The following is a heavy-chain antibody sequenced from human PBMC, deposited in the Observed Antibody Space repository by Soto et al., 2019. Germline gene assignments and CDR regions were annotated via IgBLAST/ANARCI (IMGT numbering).Heavy chain of an antibody. Sequence: ASVKVSCKASGYTFTGYHMHWVLQSPGQGLEWVGIINPSLGTANYAQKFQGRVAMTWDTSTTTVYMELSSLRSDDTAVYYCARAPYSRTSFHFDFWGQGTLVTVSS. CDR1: GYTFTGYH. V-gene: IGHV1-46*01. CDR3: ARAPYSRTSFHFDF. D-gene: IGHD3-22*01. CDR2: INPSLGTA. J-gene: IGHJ4*02.